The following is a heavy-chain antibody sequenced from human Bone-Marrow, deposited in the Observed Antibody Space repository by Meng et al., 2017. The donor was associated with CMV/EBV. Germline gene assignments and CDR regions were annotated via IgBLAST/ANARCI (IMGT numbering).Heavy chain of an antibody. D-gene: IGHD6-19*01. Sequence: ASVKVSCKASGYTFTGYYMHWVRQAPGQGLEWMGWINPNSGGTNYAQKFQGRVTMTRDTSISTAYMELSRLRSDDTAVYYCARVQLGVAGRFGAYGMDVWGQGTTVTFSS. J-gene: IGHJ6*02. V-gene: IGHV1-2*02. CDR3: ARVQLGVAGRFGAYGMDV. CDR1: GYTFTGYY. CDR2: INPNSGGT.